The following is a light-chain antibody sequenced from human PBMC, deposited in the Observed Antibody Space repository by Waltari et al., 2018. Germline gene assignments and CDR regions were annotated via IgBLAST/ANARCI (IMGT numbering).Light chain of an antibody. Sequence: QSVLTQPPSVSAAPGQKVTISCSGRTSNIGNNYVSWYQQLPGTAPKLLIYEKTKRPSGMPDRCAGSKSGTSATLGITGLQTGDEADYYGGTWDSSLSAVVFGGGTKLTVL. V-gene: IGLV1-51*01. CDR1: TSNIGNNY. J-gene: IGLJ2*01. CDR3: GTWDSSLSAVV. CDR2: EKT.